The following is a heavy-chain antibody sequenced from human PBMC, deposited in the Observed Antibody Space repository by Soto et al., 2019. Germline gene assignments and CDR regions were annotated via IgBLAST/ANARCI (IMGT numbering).Heavy chain of an antibody. CDR2: IYYSGST. CDR3: ARGLIVLVPAAITYFDY. J-gene: IGHJ4*02. Sequence: PSEILSLTCTVSGGSISSYYWSWIRQHPGKGLEWIGYIYYSGSTNYNPSLKSRVTISVDTSKNQFSLKLSSVTAADTAVYYCARGLIVLVPAAITYFDYWGQGTLVTSPQ. V-gene: IGHV4-59*01. CDR1: GGSISSYY. D-gene: IGHD2-2*02.